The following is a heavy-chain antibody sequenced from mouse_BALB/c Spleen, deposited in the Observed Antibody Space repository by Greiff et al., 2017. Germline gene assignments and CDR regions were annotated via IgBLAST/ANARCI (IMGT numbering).Heavy chain of an antibody. CDR1: GYSITSGYY. Sequence: EVQRVESGPGLVKPSQSLSLTCSVTGYSITSGYYWNWIRQFPGNKLEWMGYISYDGSNNYNPSLKNRISITRDTSKNQFFLKLNSVTTEDTATYYCARRGIYDGYSAMDYWGQGTSVTVSS. V-gene: IGHV3-6*02. J-gene: IGHJ4*01. CDR2: ISYDGSN. CDR3: ARRGIYDGYSAMDY. D-gene: IGHD2-3*01.